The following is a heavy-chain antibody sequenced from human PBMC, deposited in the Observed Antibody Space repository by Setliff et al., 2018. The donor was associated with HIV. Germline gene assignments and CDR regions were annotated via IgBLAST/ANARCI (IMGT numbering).Heavy chain of an antibody. Sequence: SETLSLTCSVSSSISSGGYYWTWIRQPAGKGLEWIGHVSTSGNTNYNPSLKSRITISLDTSKSHFSLRLSSVTAADTALYYCARHSDFWSEDAFDIWGQGTMVTVSS. V-gene: IGHV4-61*09. CDR1: SSISSGGYY. CDR3: ARHSDFWSEDAFDI. CDR2: VSTSGNT. D-gene: IGHD3-3*01. J-gene: IGHJ3*02.